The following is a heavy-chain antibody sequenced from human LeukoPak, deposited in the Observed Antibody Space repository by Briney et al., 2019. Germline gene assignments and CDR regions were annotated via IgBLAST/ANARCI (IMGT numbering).Heavy chain of an antibody. Sequence: PWETLSLTCAVYGGSFSGYYWSWIRQPPGKGLEWVGEINDSGSTNYNPALMSRGTISVDPSKNQFSLKLSSVTAAYTAVYYCARGDDDYGDYTLGYWGQGTLVTVSS. CDR1: GGSFSGYY. D-gene: IGHD4-17*01. CDR3: ARGDDDYGDYTLGY. CDR2: INDSGST. V-gene: IGHV4-34*01. J-gene: IGHJ4*02.